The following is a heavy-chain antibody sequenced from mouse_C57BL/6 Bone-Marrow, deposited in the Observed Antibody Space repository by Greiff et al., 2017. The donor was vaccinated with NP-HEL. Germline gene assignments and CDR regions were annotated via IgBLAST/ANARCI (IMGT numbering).Heavy chain of an antibody. CDR1: GYTFTSYW. D-gene: IGHD4-1*01. CDR3: ARHWYFDY. J-gene: IGHJ2*01. V-gene: IGHV1-69*01. CDR2: IDPSDSYT. Sequence: VQLQQPGAELVMPGASVKLSCKASGYTFTSYWMHWVKQRPGQGLEWIGEIDPSDSYTNYNQKFKGKSTLTVDKSSSTAYMQLSSLTSDDSAVYYCARHWYFDYWGQGTTLTVSS.